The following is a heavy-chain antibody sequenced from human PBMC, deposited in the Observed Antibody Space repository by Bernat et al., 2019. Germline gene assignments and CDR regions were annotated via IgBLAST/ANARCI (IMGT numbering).Heavy chain of an antibody. J-gene: IGHJ4*02. Sequence: QVQLVESGGGVVQPGRSLRLSCTASGFTFSSYAIHWVRQAPGKGLEWVAVISSDGSNDYYADSVKGRFTISRDNSRNTLYLQMNSLRAEDTAVYYCARAQDLGRYGSGWFPFDYWGQGTLVTVSS. CDR1: GFTFSSYA. V-gene: IGHV3-30*01. CDR2: ISSDGSND. D-gene: IGHD6-19*01. CDR3: ARAQDLGRYGSGWFPFDY.